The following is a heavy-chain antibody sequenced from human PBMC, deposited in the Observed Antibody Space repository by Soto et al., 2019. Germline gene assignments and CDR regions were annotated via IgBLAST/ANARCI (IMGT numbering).Heavy chain of an antibody. D-gene: IGHD2-15*01. CDR3: GRGFGGTH. CDR1: GFTFNNYY. J-gene: IGHJ4*02. CDR2: INQDGSAK. V-gene: IGHV3-7*05. Sequence: EVQLVESGGGLVQPGGSLRLSCAASGFTFNNYYVVWVRQAPGRGLEWVANINQDGSAKYYVDSVKGRFTISRDNAKSSLYLQINSLRAAATATYYCGRGFGGTHWGQGSLVTVSS.